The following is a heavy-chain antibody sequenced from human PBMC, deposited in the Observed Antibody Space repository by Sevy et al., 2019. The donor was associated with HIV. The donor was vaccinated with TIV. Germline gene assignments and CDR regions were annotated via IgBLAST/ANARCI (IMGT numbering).Heavy chain of an antibody. Sequence: LRLSCAVYGGSFSGYYWSWIRQPPGKGLEWIGEINHSGSTNYNPSLKSRVTISVDTSKNQFSLKLSSVTAADTAVYYCARGLGITVAAAGLFDYWGQGTLVTVSS. J-gene: IGHJ4*02. CDR1: GGSFSGYY. V-gene: IGHV4-34*01. D-gene: IGHD6-13*01. CDR2: INHSGST. CDR3: ARGLGITVAAAGLFDY.